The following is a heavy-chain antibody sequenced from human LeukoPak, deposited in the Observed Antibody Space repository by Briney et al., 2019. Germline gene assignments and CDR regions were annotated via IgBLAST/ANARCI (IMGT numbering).Heavy chain of an antibody. CDR1: GFTFSSYA. CDR2: INSDGSST. V-gene: IGHV3-74*01. J-gene: IGHJ4*02. CDR3: ARDPSYYYDSSGYSSFDY. D-gene: IGHD3-22*01. Sequence: PGGSLRLSCAASGFTFSSYAMHWVRQAPGKGLVWVSRINSDGSSTSYADSVKGRFTISRDNAKNTLYLQMNSLRAEDTAVYYCARDPSYYYDSSGYSSFDYWGQGTLVTVSS.